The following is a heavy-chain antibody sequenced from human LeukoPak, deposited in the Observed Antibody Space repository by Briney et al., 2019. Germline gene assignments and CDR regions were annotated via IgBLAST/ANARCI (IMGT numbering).Heavy chain of an antibody. CDR1: GFTLSSYA. J-gene: IGHJ4*02. D-gene: IGHD5-12*01. V-gene: IGHV3-23*01. Sequence: GGSLRLSCAASGFTLSSYAMSWVRQAPGKGLEWVSSISGSGGSTYYADSEKGRFTISRDTSKSTLYLQMNSLRAEDTAVYYCAKIWARGYFDYWGQGTLVTVSS. CDR2: ISGSGGST. CDR3: AKIWARGYFDY.